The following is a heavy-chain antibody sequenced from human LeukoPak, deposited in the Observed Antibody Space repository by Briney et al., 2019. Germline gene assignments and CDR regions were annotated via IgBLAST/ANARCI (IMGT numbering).Heavy chain of an antibody. Sequence: PSETLSLTCTVSGGSISSYYWSWIRQPPGKGLEWIGYIYYSGSTNYNPSLKSRVTISVDTSKNQFSLNLTSVTAADTAVYYCARGGFNYYYDSSGYLNWGQGTLVTVSS. CDR1: GGSISSYY. J-gene: IGHJ4*02. V-gene: IGHV4-59*01. CDR3: ARGGFNYYYDSSGYLN. CDR2: IYYSGST. D-gene: IGHD3-22*01.